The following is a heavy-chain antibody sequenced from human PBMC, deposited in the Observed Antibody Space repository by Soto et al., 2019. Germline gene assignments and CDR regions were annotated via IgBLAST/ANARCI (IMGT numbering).Heavy chain of an antibody. D-gene: IGHD3-22*01. CDR3: ASWLRYYDSSGPLESSGYYGMDV. CDR1: GGSISSSSYY. V-gene: IGHV4-39*01. Sequence: PSETLSLTCTVSGGSISSSSYYWGWIRQPPGKGLEWIGSIYYSGNTYYNPSLKSRVTISVDTSKNQFSLKLSSVTAADTAVYYCASWLRYYDSSGPLESSGYYGMDVWGQGITVTVSS. J-gene: IGHJ6*02. CDR2: IYYSGNT.